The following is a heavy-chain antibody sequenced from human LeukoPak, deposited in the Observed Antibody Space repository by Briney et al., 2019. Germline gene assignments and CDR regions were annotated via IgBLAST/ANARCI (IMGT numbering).Heavy chain of an antibody. J-gene: IGHJ4*02. Sequence: PGGSLRLSCAASGFTFSDYYMSWIRQVPGKGLELVSYIGRSGTTIHYADSVKGRFTISWDNAKKSLYLQMNSLRAEDTAVYYCARSGKIYFDWLLDYWGQGTLVTVSS. V-gene: IGHV3-11*04. CDR1: GFTFSDYY. D-gene: IGHD3-9*01. CDR3: ARSGKIYFDWLLDY. CDR2: IGRSGTTI.